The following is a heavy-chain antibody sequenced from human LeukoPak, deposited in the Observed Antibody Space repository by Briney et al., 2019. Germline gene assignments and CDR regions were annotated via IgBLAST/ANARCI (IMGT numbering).Heavy chain of an antibody. V-gene: IGHV3-21*01. Sequence: GGSLRLSCAASGFTFSTYSMNWVRQAPGKGLEWVSSISSRSSYIYYADSVKGRFTISRDNAKNSLYLQMSSLRAEDTAGYYCARXRQXWXVRDGSFDYWGQGTLVTVSS. CDR2: ISSRSSYI. D-gene: IGHD3-10*01. CDR3: ARXRQXWXVRDGSFDY. J-gene: IGHJ4*02. CDR1: GFTFSTYS.